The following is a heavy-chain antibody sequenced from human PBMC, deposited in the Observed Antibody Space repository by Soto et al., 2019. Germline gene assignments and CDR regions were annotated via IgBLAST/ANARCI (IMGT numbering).Heavy chain of an antibody. D-gene: IGHD6-19*01. CDR3: ARDRSGSGWFNAFDI. Sequence: PSQTLSLTCAVSGDSVFSSTAAWNWIRQSPSRGLEWLGRTYYRSKWYNDYAVSAKSRITINPDTSKHQFSLQLNSVTPEDTAVYYCARDRSGSGWFNAFDIWGHGTMVT. CDR2: TYYRSKWYN. V-gene: IGHV6-1*01. CDR1: GDSVFSSTAA. J-gene: IGHJ3*02.